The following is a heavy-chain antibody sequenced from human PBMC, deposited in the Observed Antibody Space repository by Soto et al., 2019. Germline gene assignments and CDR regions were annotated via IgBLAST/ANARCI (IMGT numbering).Heavy chain of an antibody. D-gene: IGHD2-2*01. V-gene: IGHV3-30-3*01. Sequence: QPGGSLRLSCAGSGFTFSRNVMHWVRQAPGKGLEWVAFISYDGSNKYYADSVKGRFSISRDNSKNTLYLHMNSLRPEDTSVYYCASGYCTTTSCFYGMDVWGQGTTVTVSS. CDR3: ASGYCTTTSCFYGMDV. J-gene: IGHJ6*01. CDR1: GFTFSRNV. CDR2: ISYDGSNK.